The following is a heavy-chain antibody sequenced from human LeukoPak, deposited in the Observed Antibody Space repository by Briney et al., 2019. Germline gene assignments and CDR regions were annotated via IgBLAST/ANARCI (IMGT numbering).Heavy chain of an antibody. CDR2: IYTSGST. CDR1: GGSISSYY. J-gene: IGHJ5*02. D-gene: IGHD1-26*01. V-gene: IGHV4-4*07. CDR3: ARGGHEWELDTWFDP. Sequence: KSSETLSLTCTVSGGSISSYYWSWIQQPAGKGLEWIGRIYTSGSTNYNPSLKSRVTMSVDTSKNQFSLKLSSVTAADTAVYYCARGGHEWELDTWFDPWGQGTLVTVSS.